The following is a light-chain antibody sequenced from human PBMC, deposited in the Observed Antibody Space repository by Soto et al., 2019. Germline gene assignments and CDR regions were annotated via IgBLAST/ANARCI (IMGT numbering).Light chain of an antibody. J-gene: IGKJ1*01. CDR3: QQYGSSPRT. V-gene: IGKV3-20*01. CDR1: QSVSSSY. CDR2: GAS. Sequence: EIVLTQSPGTLSLSTGGRATLSCRGSQSVSSSYLAWYQQKPGQAPRLLIYGASSRATGIPDRFSGSGSGTDFTLTISRLEPEDFAVYYCQQYGSSPRTFGQGTKVEIK.